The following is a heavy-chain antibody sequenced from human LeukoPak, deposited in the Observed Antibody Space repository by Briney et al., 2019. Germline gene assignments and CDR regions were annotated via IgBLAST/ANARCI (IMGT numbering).Heavy chain of an antibody. V-gene: IGHV3-23*01. D-gene: IGHD3-22*01. CDR3: ANLKFGSSGYKAIDY. Sequence: QPGGSLRLSCAASGLTVITYDMSWVRQAPGKGLEWVSSVSGSGDTTYYTDSVKGRFTISRDNSKNTLYLQMNSLRAEDTAVYYCANLKFGSSGYKAIDYWGQGTLVTVSS. CDR1: GLTVITYD. CDR2: VSGSGDTT. J-gene: IGHJ4*02.